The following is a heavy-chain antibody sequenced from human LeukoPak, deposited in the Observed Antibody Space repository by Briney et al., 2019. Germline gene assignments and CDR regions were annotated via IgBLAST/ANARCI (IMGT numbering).Heavy chain of an antibody. V-gene: IGHV4-4*07. CDR1: GGSISSHY. Sequence: PSETLSLTCTVSGGSISSHYWSWVRQPAGKGLEWIGRIYTSGSTNYNPSLKSRVTMSVDTSKNQFSLKLSSVTAADTAVYYCAREPVPYYYDSSGYLSWGQGTLVTVSS. CDR3: AREPVPYYYDSSGYLS. D-gene: IGHD3-22*01. CDR2: IYTSGST. J-gene: IGHJ4*02.